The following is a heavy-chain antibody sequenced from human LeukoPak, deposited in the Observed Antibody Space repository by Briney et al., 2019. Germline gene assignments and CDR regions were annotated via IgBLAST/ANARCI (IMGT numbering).Heavy chain of an antibody. J-gene: IGHJ4*02. CDR1: GFTFSSYA. V-gene: IGHV3-30*02. D-gene: IGHD4-11*01. CDR2: IRYDGSNK. CDR3: AKLYGNYTHYFDY. Sequence: GGSLRLSCAASGFTFSSYAMHWVRQAPGKGLEWVAYIRYDGSNKFHADSVKGRFIISRDNSKNTLYLQMNSLRAEDTAVYYCAKLYGNYTHYFDYWGQGTPVTVSS.